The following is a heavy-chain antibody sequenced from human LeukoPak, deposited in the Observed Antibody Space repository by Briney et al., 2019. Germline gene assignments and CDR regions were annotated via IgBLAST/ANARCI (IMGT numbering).Heavy chain of an antibody. D-gene: IGHD4-23*01. CDR3: ARDYGGTNGFDY. CDR2: INSDGSST. Sequence: GGSLTLSCAASGFTFSSYWMHWVRQAPGKGLVWVSRINSDGSSTSYADSVKGRFTISRDNAKNTLYLQMNSLRAEDTAVYYCARDYGGTNGFDYWGQGTLVTVSS. J-gene: IGHJ4*02. V-gene: IGHV3-74*01. CDR1: GFTFSSYW.